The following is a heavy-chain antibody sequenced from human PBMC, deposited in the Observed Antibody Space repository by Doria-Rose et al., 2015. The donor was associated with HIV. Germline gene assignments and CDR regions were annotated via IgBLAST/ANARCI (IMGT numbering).Heavy chain of an antibody. CDR3: ARIKSSRWYHKYYFDF. J-gene: IGHJ4*02. CDR2: IFSDDER. CDR1: GVSLSSPGMG. D-gene: IGHD6-13*01. Sequence: QITLEESSPVLVKPTETLTLTCTVSGVSLSSPGMGVSWIRQPPGKALEWLANIFSDDERSYKTSMKSRLTISRGTSKSQVVLTITDMDPVDTATYYCARIKSSRWYHKYYFDFWGQGTLVIVSA. V-gene: IGHV2-26*01.